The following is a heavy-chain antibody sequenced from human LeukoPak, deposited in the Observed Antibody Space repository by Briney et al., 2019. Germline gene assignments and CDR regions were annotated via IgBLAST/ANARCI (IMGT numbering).Heavy chain of an antibody. CDR2: IYSGGST. D-gene: IGHD1-26*01. CDR3: VSPIVGATTGGY. CDR1: GFTVSSNY. Sequence: PGGSLRLSCAASGFTVSSNYMSWVRQAPGKGLEWVSVIYSGGSTYYADSVKGRFTISRDNSKNTLYLQMNSLRAEDTAVYYCVSPIVGATTGGYWGQGTLVTVSS. V-gene: IGHV3-53*01. J-gene: IGHJ4*02.